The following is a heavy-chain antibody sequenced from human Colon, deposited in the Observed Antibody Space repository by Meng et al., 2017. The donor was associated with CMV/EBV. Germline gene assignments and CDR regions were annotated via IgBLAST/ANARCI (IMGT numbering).Heavy chain of an antibody. CDR1: EFTFSNYA. J-gene: IGHJ6*02. V-gene: IGHV3-23*01. CDR3: ARIYGHSAGYYYHALDV. CDR2: ISDSGDRT. D-gene: IGHD3-10*01. Sequence: GESLKISCAASEFTFSNYAMTWVRQAPGRGLEGVSSISDSGDRTYYVDSVRGRFTISRDNSKSTLYLQMNSLRAEDTAIYYCARIYGHSAGYYYHALDVWGQGTTVTVSS.